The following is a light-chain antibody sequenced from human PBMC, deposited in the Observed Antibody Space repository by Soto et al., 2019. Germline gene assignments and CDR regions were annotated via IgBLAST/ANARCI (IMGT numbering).Light chain of an antibody. V-gene: IGKV1-5*03. CDR1: QSISTR. J-gene: IGKJ1*01. CDR2: RAS. CDR3: QQYSSYPWT. Sequence: DIQMTQSPSTLSTSVGDRVTISCRASQSISTRLAWYQQKPGKAPKVLIYRASSLESGVPSRFSGSGSGTEFTLTISSLQPDDFATYYCQQYSSYPWTFGQGTKVEIK.